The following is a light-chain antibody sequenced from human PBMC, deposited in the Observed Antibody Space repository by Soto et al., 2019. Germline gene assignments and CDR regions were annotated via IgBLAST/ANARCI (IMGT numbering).Light chain of an antibody. Sequence: EIVMTQSPATLSVSPGERATLSCRASQSVSSSYLAWYQQKPGQAPRLLIYGTSSRATGIPDRFSGSGSGTDFPLTITRLEPEDFGVYYCQQYSSLPRTFGQGTKVDI. V-gene: IGKV3-20*01. J-gene: IGKJ1*01. CDR2: GTS. CDR1: QSVSSSY. CDR3: QQYSSLPRT.